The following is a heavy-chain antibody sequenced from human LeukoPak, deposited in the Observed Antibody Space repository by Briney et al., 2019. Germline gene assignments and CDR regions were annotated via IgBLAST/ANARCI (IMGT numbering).Heavy chain of an antibody. CDR1: GVSFDDYY. V-gene: IGHV4-34*01. J-gene: IGHJ4*02. CDR2: INHSGYT. CDR3: TRMTTGHDY. D-gene: IGHD4-17*01. Sequence: PSEILSLTCAVSGVSFDDYYWAWVRQTPGKGLEWIGEINHSGYTNDSPSLKSRVTLSIDTSRKQFSLNLRSVTVADAGTYYCTRMTTGHDYWGQGTLVTVSS.